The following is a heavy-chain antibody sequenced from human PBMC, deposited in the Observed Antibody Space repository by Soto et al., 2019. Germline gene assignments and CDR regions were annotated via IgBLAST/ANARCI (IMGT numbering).Heavy chain of an antibody. CDR2: IIPIFGTA. Sequence: GASVKVSCKASVGTFSSYAISWVRQAPGQGLEWMGGIIPIFGTANYAQKFQGRVTITADESTSTAYMELSSLRSEDTAVYYCARRSGSYSKLITYYYYGMDVWGQGTTVTVSS. CDR3: ARRSGSYSKLITYYYYGMDV. CDR1: VGTFSSYA. D-gene: IGHD1-26*01. V-gene: IGHV1-69*13. J-gene: IGHJ6*02.